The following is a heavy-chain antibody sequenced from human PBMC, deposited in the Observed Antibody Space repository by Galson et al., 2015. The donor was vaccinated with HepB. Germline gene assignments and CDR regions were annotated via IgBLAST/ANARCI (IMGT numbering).Heavy chain of an antibody. J-gene: IGHJ4*02. V-gene: IGHV1-69*13. CDR2: IIPIFGIA. Sequence: SVKVSCKASGGTFSSYAISWVRQAPGQGLEWMGGIIPIFGIANYAQKFQGRVTITADESTSTAYMELSSLRSEDTAVYYCARSRNQQQLVRGPFDYWGQGTLVTVSS. CDR1: GGTFSSYA. D-gene: IGHD6-13*01. CDR3: ARSRNQQQLVRGPFDY.